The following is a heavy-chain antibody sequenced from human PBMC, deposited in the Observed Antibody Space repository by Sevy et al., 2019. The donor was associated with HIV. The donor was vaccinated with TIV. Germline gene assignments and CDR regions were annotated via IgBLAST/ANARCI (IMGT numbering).Heavy chain of an antibody. CDR2: ISGSGTRT. CDR3: GKGGGGHYDPDEIGYYFYYYNMDV. V-gene: IGHV3-23*01. CDR1: GFSFDSYG. Sequence: GGSLRLSCAVSGFSFDSYGMTWVRQAPGKGLEWVSGISGSGTRTYYADSVKGRFSISRDNSKNRLYLQQNSLRSDDTAIYYCGKGGGGHYDPDEIGYYFYYYNMDVWGKGTTVTVSS. D-gene: IGHD3-22*01. J-gene: IGHJ6*03.